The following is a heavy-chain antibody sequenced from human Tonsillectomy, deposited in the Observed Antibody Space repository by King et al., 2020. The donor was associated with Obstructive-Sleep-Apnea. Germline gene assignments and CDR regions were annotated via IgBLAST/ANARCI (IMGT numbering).Heavy chain of an antibody. CDR3: ARDLGVGSAPFDY. CDR1: GGSISSGSHY. V-gene: IGHV4-39*07. J-gene: IGHJ4*02. Sequence: QLQESGPGLVKPSETLSLTCTVSGGSISSGSHYWGWIRQPPGKGLGWIGSIYYSGSTYYNPSLKSRFTISLDTSKNQSSLKLSSVTAADTALFYCARDLGVGSAPFDYWGQGTLVTVSS. D-gene: IGHD2-15*01. CDR2: IYYSGST.